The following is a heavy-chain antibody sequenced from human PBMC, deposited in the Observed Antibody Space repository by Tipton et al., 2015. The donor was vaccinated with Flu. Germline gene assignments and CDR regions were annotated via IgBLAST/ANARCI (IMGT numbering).Heavy chain of an antibody. J-gene: IGHJ4*02. V-gene: IGHV4-61*02. CDR3: ARFADGYNGPDN. CDR2: IYTTGTT. D-gene: IGHD5-24*01. Sequence: TLSLTCTVSGDSISSGNYYWSWIRQPAGKGLEWIGRIYTTGTTGYNPSLKSRVTISVDTSKNQFSLNLSSVTATDTAVYYCARFADGYNGPDNWGQGTLVIVAS. CDR1: GDSISSGNYY.